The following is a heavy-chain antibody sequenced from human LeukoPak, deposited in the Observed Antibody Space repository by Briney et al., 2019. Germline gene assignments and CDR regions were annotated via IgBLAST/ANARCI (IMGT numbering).Heavy chain of an antibody. V-gene: IGHV3-64D*06. CDR1: GFTFSSYW. CDR2: ITTNGAT. D-gene: IGHD3-16*01. J-gene: IGHJ4*02. Sequence: GGSLRLSCAASGFTFSSYWMHWIRQAPGKGLEYISAITTNGATYYTDSVKGRFTISRDNTKNTLDLQMSSLRAEDTAVYYCVKCYSGFGGVNDYWGQGTVVTVSS. CDR3: VKCYSGFGGVNDY.